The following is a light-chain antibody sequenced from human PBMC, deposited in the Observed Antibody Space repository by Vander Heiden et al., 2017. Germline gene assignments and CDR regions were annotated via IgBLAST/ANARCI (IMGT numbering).Light chain of an antibody. V-gene: IGLV1-44*01. J-gene: IGLJ1*01. CDR1: DSNIGLNQ. CDR3: SAWDKWPHV. Sequence: SVLTQPPSASGTTGQRVTSACYGGDSNIGLNQGNWSQPLPGTAPNLLIYNNNQRPSGVPVRFSGSKSGTSASLAIIGLQSEDEADYYCSAWDKWPHVFGTGTKVTV. CDR2: NNN.